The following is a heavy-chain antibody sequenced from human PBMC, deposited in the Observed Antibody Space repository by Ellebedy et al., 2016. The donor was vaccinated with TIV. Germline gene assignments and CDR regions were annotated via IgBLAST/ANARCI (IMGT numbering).Heavy chain of an antibody. Sequence: GESLKISCADSGFTFSSHAMSWVRQAPGKGLEWVSAISGSGGSTYYADSVKGRFTISRDNSKNTLYLQMTSLRAEDTAVYYCAQGGYSSLIDYWGQGTLVTVSS. CDR3: AQGGYSSLIDY. CDR1: GFTFSSHA. J-gene: IGHJ4*02. D-gene: IGHD5-18*01. CDR2: ISGSGGST. V-gene: IGHV3-23*01.